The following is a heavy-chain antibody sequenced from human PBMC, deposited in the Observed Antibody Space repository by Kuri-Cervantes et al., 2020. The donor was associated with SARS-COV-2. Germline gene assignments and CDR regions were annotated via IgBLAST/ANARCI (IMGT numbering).Heavy chain of an antibody. J-gene: IGHJ5*02. Sequence: ETLSLTCAASGFTFGFYWMTWVRQAPGKGLEWVANIKSDGSDKFYVDSVKGRFTISRDNVKNSLYLEIHSLRTEDTAVYYCTRALSYTGYSGSYNWFDPWGQGTLVTVSS. V-gene: IGHV3-7*03. CDR3: TRALSYTGYSGSYNWFDP. CDR1: GFTFGFYW. CDR2: IKSDGSDK. D-gene: IGHD1-26*01.